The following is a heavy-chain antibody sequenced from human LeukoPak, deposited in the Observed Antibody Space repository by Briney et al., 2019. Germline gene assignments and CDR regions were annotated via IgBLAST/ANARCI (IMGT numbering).Heavy chain of an antibody. CDR2: ISRSGVST. D-gene: IGHD4-17*01. CDR1: GFTFSSYA. CDR3: AREGGDYGDSNY. J-gene: IGHJ4*02. V-gene: IGHV3-23*01. Sequence: PGGSLRLSCAASGFTFSSYAMTWVRQAPGKGLEWVSTISRSGVSTYYADSVKGRFTISRDTSKNTVSLQMNRLRAEDTAVYYCAREGGDYGDSNYWGQGTLVTVSS.